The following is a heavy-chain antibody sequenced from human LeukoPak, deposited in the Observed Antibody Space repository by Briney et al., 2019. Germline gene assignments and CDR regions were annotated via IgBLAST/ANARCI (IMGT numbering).Heavy chain of an antibody. J-gene: IGHJ6*03. Sequence: GASVKLSCKASGYTFPTYGITWVRQAPGQGLEWMGWISAYNGNTNYAQKLQGRVTMTTDTSTSTAYMELRSLRSDDTAVYYCARSPLRRIQLWVKGGHYMDVWGKGTTVTVSS. CDR2: ISAYNGNT. V-gene: IGHV1-18*01. D-gene: IGHD5-18*01. CDR1: GYTFPTYG. CDR3: ARSPLRRIQLWVKGGHYMDV.